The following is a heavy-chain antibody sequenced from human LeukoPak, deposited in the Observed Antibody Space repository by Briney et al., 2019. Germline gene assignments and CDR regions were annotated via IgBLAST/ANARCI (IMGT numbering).Heavy chain of an antibody. CDR3: ARSDILTGPLAAFDI. CDR1: GGSISSSSYY. D-gene: IGHD3-9*01. J-gene: IGHJ3*02. V-gene: IGHV4-39*07. Sequence: ASETLSLTCTVSGGSISSSSYYWGWIRQPPGKGLEWIGSIYYSGSTYYNPSLKSRVTISVDTSKNQFSLKLSSVTAADTAVYYCARSDILTGPLAAFDIWGQGTMVTVSS. CDR2: IYYSGST.